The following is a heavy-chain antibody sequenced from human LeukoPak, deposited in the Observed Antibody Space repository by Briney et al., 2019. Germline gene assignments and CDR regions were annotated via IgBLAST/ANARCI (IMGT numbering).Heavy chain of an antibody. V-gene: IGHV1-2*02. CDR3: ARDSRYCSSTSCYPIYYYYYGMDV. CDR2: INPNSGGT. J-gene: IGHJ6*02. Sequence: ASVKVSCKVSGYTLTELSMHWVRQAPGKGLEWMGWINPNSGGTNYAQKFQGRVTMTRDTSISTAYMELSRLRSDDTAVYYCARDSRYCSSTSCYPIYYYYYGMDVWGQGTTVTVSS. CDR1: GYTLTELS. D-gene: IGHD2-2*01.